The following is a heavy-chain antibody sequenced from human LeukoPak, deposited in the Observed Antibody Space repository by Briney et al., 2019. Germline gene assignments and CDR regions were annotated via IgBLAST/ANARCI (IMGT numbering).Heavy chain of an antibody. J-gene: IGHJ4*02. Sequence: PSVTLSCKASAYAFTGYYMHWVRQAPGQGLEWMGWINPNSGGTNYAQKFQGRVTMTRDTSISTAYMELSRLRSDDTAVYYCARAVAGTGVDYWGQGTLVTVSS. CDR1: AYAFTGYY. V-gene: IGHV1-2*02. CDR2: INPNSGGT. D-gene: IGHD6-19*01. CDR3: ARAVAGTGVDY.